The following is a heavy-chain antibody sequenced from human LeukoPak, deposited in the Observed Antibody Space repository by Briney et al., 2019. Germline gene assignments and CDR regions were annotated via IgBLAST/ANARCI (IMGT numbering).Heavy chain of an antibody. D-gene: IGHD3-9*01. CDR1: GYTFTSSG. J-gene: IGHJ6*02. Sequence: AGSVRVSCKASGYTFTSSGISWVRQAPGQGLEWRGWIIGYNGNTNYAQKVQSRVTMTTDTYTSTAYMGLRSLRSDDTAVYYWARDRARGKYDILTGSGYGMDVWGQGTTVTVSS. CDR3: ARDRARGKYDILTGSGYGMDV. CDR2: IIGYNGNT. V-gene: IGHV1-18*01.